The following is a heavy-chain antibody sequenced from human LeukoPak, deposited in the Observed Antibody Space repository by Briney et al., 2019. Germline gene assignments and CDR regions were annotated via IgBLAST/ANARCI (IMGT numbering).Heavy chain of an antibody. CDR1: GGSISSYY. CDR2: IYYSGST. J-gene: IGHJ4*02. V-gene: IGHV4-59*08. Sequence: PSEALSLTCTVSGGSISSYYWSWIRQPPGKGLEWIGYIYYSGSTNYNPSLKSRVTISVDTSKNQFSLKLSSVTAADTAVYYCARLYSSSSHYYFDYWGQGTLVTVSS. D-gene: IGHD6-13*01. CDR3: ARLYSSSSHYYFDY.